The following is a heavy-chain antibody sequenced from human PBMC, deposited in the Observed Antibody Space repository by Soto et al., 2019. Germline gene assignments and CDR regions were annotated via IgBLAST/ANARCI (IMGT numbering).Heavy chain of an antibody. CDR3: ARVRNWPYCGGDRYSSTPYYFDY. CDR1: GYTFTSYG. D-gene: IGHD2-21*02. CDR2: ISAYNGNT. V-gene: IGHV1-18*01. J-gene: IGHJ4*02. Sequence: ASVKVSCKASGYTFTSYGISWVQQAPGQGLEWMGWISAYNGNTNYAQKLQGRVTMTTDTSTSTAYMELRSLRSDDTAVYYCARVRNWPYCGGDRYSSTPYYFDYWGQGTLVTVSS.